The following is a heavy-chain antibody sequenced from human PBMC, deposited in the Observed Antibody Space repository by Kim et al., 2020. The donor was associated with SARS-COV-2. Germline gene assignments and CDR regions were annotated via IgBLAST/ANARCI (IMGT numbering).Heavy chain of an antibody. V-gene: IGHV4-39*01. CDR1: GGSISSSSYY. CDR2: IYYSGST. J-gene: IGHJ3*02. CDR3: ARPGGVVGNYYDSSGYPSAFDI. D-gene: IGHD3-22*01. Sequence: SETLSLTCTVSGGSISSSSYYWGWIRQPPGKGLEWIGSIYYSGSTYYNPSLKSRVTISVDTSKNQFSLKLSSVTAADTAVYYCARPGGVVGNYYDSSGYPSAFDIWGQGTMVTVSS.